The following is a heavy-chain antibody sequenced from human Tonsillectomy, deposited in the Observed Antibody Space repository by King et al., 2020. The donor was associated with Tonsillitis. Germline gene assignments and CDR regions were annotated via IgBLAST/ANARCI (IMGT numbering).Heavy chain of an antibody. CDR2: IYDSGRT. CDR3: VRLVDPGREGWYFDL. CDR1: GGSIRSHY. D-gene: IGHD5-18*01. V-gene: IGHV4-59*08. Sequence: VQLQESGPGLVKPSETLSLTCTVSGGSIRSHYWNWIRQPPGKGLEWIGYIYDSGRTKYSPSLKSRVTISVDTSKNQFSLKLKSVTAAETAVYYCVRLVDPGREGWYFDLWGRGTLVPVSS. J-gene: IGHJ2*01.